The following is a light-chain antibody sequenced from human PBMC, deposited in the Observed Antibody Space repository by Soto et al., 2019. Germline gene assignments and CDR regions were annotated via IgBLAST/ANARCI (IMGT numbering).Light chain of an antibody. V-gene: IGKV1-39*01. J-gene: IGKJ2*01. CDR1: QSISSY. CDR3: QQSYSTPYT. CDR2: AAS. Sequence: DTQMTQSPSSLSASVGDRVTITCRASQSISSYLNWYQQRPGKAPKLLIFAASSLQSGVPSRFSCSGSGTDFTLTISSLQPEDFATYYCQQSYSTPYTCGRGTKLEIK.